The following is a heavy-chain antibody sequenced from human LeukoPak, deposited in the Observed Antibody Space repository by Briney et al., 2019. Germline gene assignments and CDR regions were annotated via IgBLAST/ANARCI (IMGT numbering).Heavy chain of an antibody. CDR3: ARDFRYYDFWSGYLTADP. V-gene: IGHV3-21*01. CDR2: ISSSSSYI. J-gene: IGHJ5*02. Sequence: GGSLRLSCAASGFIFSDYYMSWIRQAPGKGVEWVSSISSSSSYIYYADSVKGRFTISRDNAKNSLYLQMNSLRAEDTAVYYCARDFRYYDFWSGYLTADPWGQGTLVTVSS. CDR1: GFIFSDYY. D-gene: IGHD3-3*01.